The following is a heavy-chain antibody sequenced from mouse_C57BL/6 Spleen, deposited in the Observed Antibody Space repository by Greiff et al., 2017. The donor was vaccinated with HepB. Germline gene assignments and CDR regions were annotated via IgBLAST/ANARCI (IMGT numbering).Heavy chain of an antibody. CDR3: ARRGYDYDYYAMDY. CDR2: INPNYGTT. CDR1: GYSFTDYN. Sequence: EVKLMESGPELVKPGASVKISCKASGYSFTDYNMNWVKQSNGKSLEWIGVINPNYGTTSYNQKFKGKATLTVDQSSSTAYMQLNSLTSEDSAVYYCARRGYDYDYYAMDYWGQGTSVTVSS. J-gene: IGHJ4*01. V-gene: IGHV1-39*01. D-gene: IGHD2-4*01.